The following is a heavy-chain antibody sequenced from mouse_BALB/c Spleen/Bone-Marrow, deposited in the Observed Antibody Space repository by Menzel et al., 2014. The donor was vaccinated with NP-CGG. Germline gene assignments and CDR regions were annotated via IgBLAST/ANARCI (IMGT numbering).Heavy chain of an antibody. CDR1: GFSLTSYG. V-gene: IGHV2-9*02. Sequence: QVQLKESGPGLVAPSQSLPITCTVSGFSLTSYGVHWVRQPPGKGLEWLGLIWAGGSTNYNSALMSRLSISKDNSKSQVFLKMNRLQTDDTAMYYCARKDYGSRGGYFDVWGAGTTVTVSS. CDR3: ARKDYGSRGGYFDV. J-gene: IGHJ1*01. D-gene: IGHD1-1*01. CDR2: IWAGGST.